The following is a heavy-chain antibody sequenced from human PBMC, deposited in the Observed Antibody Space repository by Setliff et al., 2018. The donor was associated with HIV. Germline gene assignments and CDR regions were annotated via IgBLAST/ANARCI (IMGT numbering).Heavy chain of an antibody. CDR3: TTGTRLVD. CDR1: GLTISNFD. J-gene: IGHJ4*02. D-gene: IGHD2-21*01. V-gene: IGHV3-15*07. Sequence: GGSLRLSCTASGLTISNFDMNWVRQAPGKGLEWVGRIKSKTDGGTTDYAAPVKGRFTISRDDSKNTLYLQMNSLKTEDTAVYYCTTGTRLVDWGQGALVTVSS. CDR2: IKSKTDGGTT.